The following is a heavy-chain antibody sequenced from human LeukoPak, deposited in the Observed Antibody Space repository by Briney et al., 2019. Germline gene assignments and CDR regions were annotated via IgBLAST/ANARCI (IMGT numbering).Heavy chain of an antibody. CDR2: IYHSGST. CDR1: GYSISSGYY. CDR3: ARVLNDFWSGYNSFSGDWFDP. D-gene: IGHD3-3*01. J-gene: IGHJ5*02. Sequence: SETLSLTCTVSGYSISSGYYRGWIRQPPGKGLEWIGSIYHSGSTYYNPSLKSRVTISVDTSKNQFSLKLSSVTAADTAVYYCARVLNDFWSGYNSFSGDWFDPWGQGTLVTVSS. V-gene: IGHV4-38-2*02.